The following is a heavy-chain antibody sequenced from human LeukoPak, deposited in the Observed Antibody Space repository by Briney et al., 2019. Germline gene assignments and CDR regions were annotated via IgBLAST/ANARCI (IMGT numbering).Heavy chain of an antibody. CDR3: ARGGTQIPLFDY. CDR2: ISYDGSNK. J-gene: IGHJ4*02. D-gene: IGHD3-16*01. Sequence: GGTLRLSCAASAFTFSTFGMHWVRQAPGKGLEWVAVISYDGSNKYYADSVKGRFTISRDNSKNTLYLQMNSLRAEDTAVYYCARGGTQIPLFDYWGQGTLVTV. CDR1: AFTFSTFG. V-gene: IGHV3-33*05.